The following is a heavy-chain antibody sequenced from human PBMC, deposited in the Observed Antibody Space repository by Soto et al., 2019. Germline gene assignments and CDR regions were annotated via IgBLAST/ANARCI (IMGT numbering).Heavy chain of an antibody. D-gene: IGHD3-9*01. J-gene: IGHJ4*02. Sequence: QVQLVQSGAEVKTPGSSVKVSCKASGGTFSSYTISWVRQAPGQGLEWMGRIITILGIANYAQKFQGRVTIAADKSTSTAYMELSSLRCEDGAVYYCARVIPGERYYDIWTCYLSDADYYFDYWGQGTLVTGSS. CDR1: GGTFSSYT. CDR3: ARVIPGERYYDIWTCYLSDADYYFDY. CDR2: IITILGIA. V-gene: IGHV1-69*02.